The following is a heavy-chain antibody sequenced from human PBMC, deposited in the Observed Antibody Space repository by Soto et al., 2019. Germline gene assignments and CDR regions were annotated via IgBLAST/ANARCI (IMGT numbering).Heavy chain of an antibody. CDR3: ARLFPDTLYYYGSGSLPRRYYYYGMDV. Sequence: SETLSLTCAVYGGSFSGYYWSWIRQPPGKGLEWIGEINHSGSTNYNPSLQSRVTISVDTSKNQFSLKLSSVTAADTAVYYCARLFPDTLYYYGSGSLPRRYYYYGMDVWGQGTTVTVSS. CDR2: INHSGST. V-gene: IGHV4-34*01. CDR1: GGSFSGYY. J-gene: IGHJ6*02. D-gene: IGHD3-10*01.